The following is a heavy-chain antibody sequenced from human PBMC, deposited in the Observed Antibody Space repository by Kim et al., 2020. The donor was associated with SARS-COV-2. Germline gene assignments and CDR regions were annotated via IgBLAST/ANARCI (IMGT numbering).Heavy chain of an antibody. J-gene: IGHJ4*02. D-gene: IGHD4-4*01. Sequence: SQTLSLTCTVSGGSISSYYWSWIRQPPGKGLEWIGYIYYSGSTNYNPSLKSRVTISVDTSKNQFSLKLSSVTAADTAVYYCARAYTVISNFDYWGQGTLVTVSS. CDR1: GGSISSYY. V-gene: IGHV4-59*13. CDR2: IYYSGST. CDR3: ARAYTVISNFDY.